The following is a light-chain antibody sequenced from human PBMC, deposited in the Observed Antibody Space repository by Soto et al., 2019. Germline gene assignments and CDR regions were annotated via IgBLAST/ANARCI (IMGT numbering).Light chain of an antibody. CDR2: DAS. CDR3: QQHGISHIT. Sequence: LTQSPGTLSLSPGGRTTLSCRASQNINNNYLAWYQHKPGQAPRLLIYDASLRATGVPDRFSGSGSGTDFTLTIPRLEPDDSAVYYCQQHGISHITFGQGTRLEIK. CDR1: QNINNNY. V-gene: IGKV3-20*01. J-gene: IGKJ5*01.